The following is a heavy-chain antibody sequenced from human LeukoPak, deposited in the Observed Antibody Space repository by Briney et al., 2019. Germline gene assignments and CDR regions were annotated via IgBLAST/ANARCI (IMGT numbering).Heavy chain of an antibody. CDR2: MNPNSGNT. V-gene: IGHV1-8*01. CDR1: GYTFNNYD. CDR3: ARSIGVVGAIGVRYYFDY. Sequence: GASVKVSCKASGYTFNNYDINWVRQATGQGLEWMGWMNPNSGNTGYAQKFQVRVTITRNTSISTAYMELSSLRSEDTAVYYCARSIGVVGAIGVRYYFDYWGQGTLVTVSS. D-gene: IGHD1-26*01. J-gene: IGHJ4*02.